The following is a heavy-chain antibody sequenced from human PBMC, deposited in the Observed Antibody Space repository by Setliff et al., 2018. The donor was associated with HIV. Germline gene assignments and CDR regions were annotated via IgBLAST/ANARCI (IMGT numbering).Heavy chain of an antibody. CDR1: GGSISSGGYY. J-gene: IGHJ4*02. V-gene: IGHV4-61*09. CDR3: ALDPGYRRDY. D-gene: IGHD5-12*01. CDR2: IYTSGST. Sequence: PSETLSLTCTVSGGSISSGGYYWSWIRQHPGKGLEWIGHIYTSGSTNYNPSLKSRVTMSVDTSKNQFSLNLSSVTAADTAVYYCALDPGYRRDYWGQGTLVTVSS.